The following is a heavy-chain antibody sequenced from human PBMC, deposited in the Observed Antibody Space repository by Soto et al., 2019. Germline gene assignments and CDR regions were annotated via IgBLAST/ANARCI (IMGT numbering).Heavy chain of an antibody. Sequence: QVQLVQSGAEVKKPGSSVKVSCKASGGTFSRYAISWVRQAPGQGLEWMGGIIPIFGTANYAQKFQGRVTITADESTSTAYMELRSMRSEDTAVYYCARQGAAVSDYYYGMDVWGQVTTVTDS. CDR1: GGTFSRYA. V-gene: IGHV1-69*12. D-gene: IGHD6-25*01. CDR3: ARQGAAVSDYYYGMDV. CDR2: IIPIFGTA. J-gene: IGHJ6*02.